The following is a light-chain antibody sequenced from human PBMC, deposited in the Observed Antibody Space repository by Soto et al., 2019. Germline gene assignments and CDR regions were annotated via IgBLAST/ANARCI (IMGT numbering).Light chain of an antibody. CDR1: QSISGTY. CDR2: SAS. Sequence: DTVLTQSPGTLSLTSGERATLSCRASQSISGTYLAWYQQKPGQAPRLLIYSASTRATGIPDRFSGSGSGTDFTLTISRLEPEDFAVYYCQRYGSSLSWTFGQGTKVDIK. V-gene: IGKV3-20*01. CDR3: QRYGSSLSWT. J-gene: IGKJ1*01.